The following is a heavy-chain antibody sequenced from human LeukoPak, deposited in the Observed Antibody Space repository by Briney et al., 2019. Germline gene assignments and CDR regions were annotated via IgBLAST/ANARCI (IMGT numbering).Heavy chain of an antibody. D-gene: IGHD3-10*02. CDR2: IRNERSNK. CDR1: GFTFSSYG. V-gene: IGHV3-30*02. CDR3: AKTGVFGEFELDY. J-gene: IGHJ4*02. Sequence: PGGSLRLSCAASGFTFSSYGMHWVRQAHGRGLGWVAFIRNERSNKYYADSVKGRFTISRNNSKNTQYLQMNSLRAEDTAVYYCAKTGVFGEFELDYWGQGTLVTVSS.